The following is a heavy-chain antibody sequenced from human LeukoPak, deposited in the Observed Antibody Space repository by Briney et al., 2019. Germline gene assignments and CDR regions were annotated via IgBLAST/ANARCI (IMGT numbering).Heavy chain of an antibody. CDR1: AFTFSSYS. D-gene: IGHD3-10*01. Sequence: EGSLRLSCEASAFTFSSYSMNWVRQAPGKGLEWVSSISSSGSFMNYADAVKGRFTISRDNARNSLYLQMNSLRAEDTALYYCERVMGFGELLYSRYYYYGMDVWGQGTTVTVSS. CDR3: ERVMGFGELLYSRYYYYGMDV. V-gene: IGHV3-21*04. CDR2: ISSSGSFM. J-gene: IGHJ6*02.